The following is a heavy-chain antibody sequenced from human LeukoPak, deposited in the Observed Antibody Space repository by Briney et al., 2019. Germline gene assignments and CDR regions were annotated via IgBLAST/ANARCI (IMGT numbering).Heavy chain of an antibody. CDR3: AREDYGDYIDAFDI. V-gene: IGHV3-48*03. D-gene: IGHD4-17*01. CDR2: ISSSGSTI. CDR1: GFTFSSYE. Sequence: PGGSLRLSCAASGFTFSSYEMNWVRQAPGKGLEWVSYISSSGSTIYYADSVKGRFTISRDNAKNSLYLQMNSLRAEDTAVYYCAREDYGDYIDAFDIWGQGTMVTVSS. J-gene: IGHJ3*02.